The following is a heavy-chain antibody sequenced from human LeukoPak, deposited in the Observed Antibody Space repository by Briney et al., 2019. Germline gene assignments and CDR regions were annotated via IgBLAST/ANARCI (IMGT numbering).Heavy chain of an antibody. Sequence: ASVKVSCKASGYTFTDYYIHWVRQAPGQGLEWMGWIFPYSGVTNFAQKFQGRVSVTRDTPITTVYMELSSLRSEDTAVYYCASLSNSPHFDYWGQGTLVTVSS. D-gene: IGHD4-11*01. CDR2: IFPYSGVT. J-gene: IGHJ4*02. CDR1: GYTFTDYY. CDR3: ASLSNSPHFDY. V-gene: IGHV1-2*02.